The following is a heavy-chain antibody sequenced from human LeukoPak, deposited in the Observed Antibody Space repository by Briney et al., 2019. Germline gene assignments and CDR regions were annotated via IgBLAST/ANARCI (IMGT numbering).Heavy chain of an antibody. Sequence: PGRSLRLSCAASGFTFNSYAMSWVRQAPEQGLEWVATISGSGGGTYYADSVKGRFTISRDDSKNTLYLQMNSLRAEDTAVYYCAKDLGRYRNNYFDYWGQGTLVTVSS. CDR1: GFTFNSYA. CDR2: ISGSGGGT. CDR3: AKDLGRYRNNYFDY. V-gene: IGHV3-23*01. D-gene: IGHD1-26*01. J-gene: IGHJ4*02.